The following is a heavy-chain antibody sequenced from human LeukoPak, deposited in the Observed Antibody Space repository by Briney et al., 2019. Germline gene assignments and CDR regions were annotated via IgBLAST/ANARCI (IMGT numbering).Heavy chain of an antibody. CDR1: GASIRSGRNY. D-gene: IGHD3-22*01. Sequence: PSETLSLTCHVSGASIRSGRNYWGWIRQSPGKGLEWIGYIYSSGSTNYNPSLKGRVTISVDTSKNQFSLKLSSVSAADTAVYYCVRDHYYNSSGYTFGYWGQGTLVTVSS. CDR3: VRDHYYNSSGYTFGY. J-gene: IGHJ4*02. V-gene: IGHV4-61*01. CDR2: IYSSGST.